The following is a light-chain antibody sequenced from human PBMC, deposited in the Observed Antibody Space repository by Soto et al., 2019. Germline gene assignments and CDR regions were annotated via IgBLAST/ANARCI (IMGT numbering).Light chain of an antibody. Sequence: QSVLTQPPSASGTPGQMVTISCSGTSSNIGSNTVNWYQQLPAMAPKLLIYNNSQRPSGVPDRFSGSKSGTSASLAISGLQSEDDAAYYCAPWDDSLRVLEFGGGTKLTVL. J-gene: IGLJ2*01. CDR2: NNS. CDR1: SSNIGSNT. V-gene: IGLV1-44*01. CDR3: APWDDSLRVLE.